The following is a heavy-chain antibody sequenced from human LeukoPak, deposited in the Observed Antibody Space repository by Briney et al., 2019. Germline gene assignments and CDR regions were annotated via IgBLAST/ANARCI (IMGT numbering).Heavy chain of an antibody. CDR2: IRYDGSNQ. CDR3: VRDRGGGSGYSRYFDL. J-gene: IGHJ5*02. V-gene: IGHV3-33*01. D-gene: IGHD3-22*01. CDR1: GFTFRNYG. Sequence: PGGSLRLSCAASGFTFRNYGMHWVRQAPGKGLEWVAVIRYDGSNQYYADSVKGRFTISRDNSKMILYLQMNSLRAEDTAVYYCVRDRGGGSGYSRYFDLWGQGTLVTVSS.